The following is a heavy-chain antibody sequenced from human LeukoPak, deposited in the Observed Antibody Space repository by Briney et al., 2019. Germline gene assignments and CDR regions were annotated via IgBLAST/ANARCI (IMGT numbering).Heavy chain of an antibody. CDR2: IWYDGSNK. Sequence: GGSLRLSCVASGFTFSSYGMHWDRQAPGKGLEWVAVIWYDGSNKYYADSVKGRFTISRDNSKNTLYLQMNSLRAEDTAVYYCARELAANWFDSWGQGTLVTVSS. CDR3: ARELAANWFDS. D-gene: IGHD6-13*01. V-gene: IGHV3-33*01. J-gene: IGHJ5*01. CDR1: GFTFSSYG.